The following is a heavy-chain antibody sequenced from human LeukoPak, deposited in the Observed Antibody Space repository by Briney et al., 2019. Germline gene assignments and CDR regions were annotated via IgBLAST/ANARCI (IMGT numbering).Heavy chain of an antibody. CDR3: ARDPGIAVAGKYFQH. CDR2: INPNSGGT. CDR1: GYTFTGYY. D-gene: IGHD6-19*01. V-gene: IGHV1-2*02. Sequence: ASVKVSCKASGYTFTGYYMHWVRQAPGQGLEWMGWINPNSGGTNYAQKFQGRVTMTRDTSISTAYMELSRLRSDDTAVYYCARDPGIAVAGKYFQHWGQGTLVTVSS. J-gene: IGHJ1*01.